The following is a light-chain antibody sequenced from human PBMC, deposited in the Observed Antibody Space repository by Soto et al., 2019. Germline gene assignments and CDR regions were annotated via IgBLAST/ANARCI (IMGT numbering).Light chain of an antibody. V-gene: IGKV1-5*03. J-gene: IGKJ1*01. CDR1: QAITND. Sequence: DIQMTQSPSSLSASVGDRVTITCRASQAITNDLAWYQQKPGKAPKLLIYKASTLKSGVPSRFSGSGSGTEFTLTISSLQPDDFATYYCQHYNSYSEAFGQGTKV. CDR2: KAS. CDR3: QHYNSYSEA.